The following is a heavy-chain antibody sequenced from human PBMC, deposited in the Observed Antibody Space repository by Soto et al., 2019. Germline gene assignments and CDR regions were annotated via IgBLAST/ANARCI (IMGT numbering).Heavy chain of an antibody. J-gene: IGHJ4*02. CDR3: ASTTGDNVY. CDR1: GGTFSSYT. Sequence: QVQLVQSGAEVKKPGSSVKVSCKASGGTFSSYTISWVRQAPGQGLEWMGRIIPILGIANYAQKFQGRVKISADKATSTAYIELSSLRSEDMAVYYWASTTGDNVYWGQGTLVTVYS. CDR2: IIPILGIA. V-gene: IGHV1-69*02. D-gene: IGHD7-27*01.